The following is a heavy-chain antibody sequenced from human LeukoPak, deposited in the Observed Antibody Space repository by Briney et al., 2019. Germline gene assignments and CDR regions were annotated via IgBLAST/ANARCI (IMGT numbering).Heavy chain of an antibody. CDR1: GFTFSDYS. CDR2: IDGSGDTI. V-gene: IGHV3-48*01. Sequence: GESLRLSCAASGFTFSDYSMNWVRQAPGKGLEWVSYIDGSGDTIYYADSVKGRFTISRDNSKNTLSLQMNTLRPEDTGLFYCARDPNRLADYGGDYFDHWGQGTLVTVSS. CDR3: ARDPNRLADYGGDYFDH. D-gene: IGHD4-23*01. J-gene: IGHJ4*02.